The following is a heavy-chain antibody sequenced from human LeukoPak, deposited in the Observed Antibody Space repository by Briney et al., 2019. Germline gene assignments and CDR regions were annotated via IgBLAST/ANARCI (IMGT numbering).Heavy chain of an antibody. J-gene: IGHJ6*03. D-gene: IGHD2-2*01. CDR3: ASSGLRYCSSTSCSRRTGYYYYYYMDV. CDR2: IIPIFGTA. Sequence: SVKVSCTASGYTFTSYAMNWVRQAPGQGLEWMGGIIPIFGTANYAQKFQGRVTITADESTSTAYMELSSLRSEDTAVYYCASSGLRYCSSTSCSRRTGYYYYYYMDVWGKGTTVTISS. CDR1: GYTFTSYA. V-gene: IGHV1-69*13.